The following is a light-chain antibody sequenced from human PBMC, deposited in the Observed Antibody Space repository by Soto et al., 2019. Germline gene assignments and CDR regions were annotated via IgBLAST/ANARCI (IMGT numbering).Light chain of an antibody. V-gene: IGKV3-15*01. J-gene: IGKJ4*01. CDR3: QQYNDWPRT. Sequence: EVVMTQSPATLSVSQGERATLSCSASQSVSNHLAWYQQKPCQAPSLLSFGASTRATGVPARFSGSESVTEFTLTISSLQSEDVAVYYCQQYNDWPRTFGGGTKVHIK. CDR2: GAS. CDR1: QSVSNH.